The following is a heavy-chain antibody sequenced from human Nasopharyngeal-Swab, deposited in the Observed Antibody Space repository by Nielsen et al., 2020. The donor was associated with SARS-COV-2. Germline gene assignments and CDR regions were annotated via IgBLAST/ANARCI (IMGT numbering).Heavy chain of an antibody. V-gene: IGHV1-18*04. CDR3: ARGGDYYDSSGYYYASYYYMDV. J-gene: IGHJ6*03. D-gene: IGHD3-22*01. CDR1: GYTFTSYG. Sequence: ASVKVSCKASGYTFTSYGISWVRQAPGQGLEWMGWISAYNGNTNYAQKLQGRVTMTTDTSTSTAYMELRSLRSDDTAVYYCARGGDYYDSSGYYYASYYYMDVWGKGTTVTVSS. CDR2: ISAYNGNT.